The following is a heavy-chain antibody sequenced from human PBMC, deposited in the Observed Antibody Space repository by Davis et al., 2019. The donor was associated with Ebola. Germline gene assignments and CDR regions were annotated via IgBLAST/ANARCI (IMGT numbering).Heavy chain of an antibody. Sequence: PGGSLRLSCAASGFSFSTLWMNWVRQTPGKGLEWVANIKQDGSEKYYVDSVKGRFTISRDNAKNSLYLQMNSLRAEDTALYYCAKVSGRRIVGATIDYWGQGTLVTVSS. CDR3: AKVSGRRIVGATIDY. J-gene: IGHJ4*02. CDR2: IKQDGSEK. CDR1: GFSFSTLW. V-gene: IGHV3-7*03. D-gene: IGHD1-26*01.